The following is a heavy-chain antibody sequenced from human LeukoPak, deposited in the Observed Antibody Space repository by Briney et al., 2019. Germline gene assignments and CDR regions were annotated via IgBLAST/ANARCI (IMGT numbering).Heavy chain of an antibody. CDR3: ARGLDTVTTGAEYFQH. J-gene: IGHJ1*01. D-gene: IGHD4-17*01. V-gene: IGHV1-2*02. CDR1: GYTFTGYY. Sequence: ASVKVSCKASGYTFTGYYMHWVRQAPGQGLEWMGWINPNSGGTNYAQKFQGRVTMTRDTSISTAYMELSRLRSDDTAVYYCARGLDTVTTGAEYFQHWGQGTLVTVSS. CDR2: INPNSGGT.